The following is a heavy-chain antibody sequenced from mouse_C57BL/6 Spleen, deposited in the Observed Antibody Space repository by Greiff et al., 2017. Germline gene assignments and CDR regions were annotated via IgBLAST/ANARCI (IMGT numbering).Heavy chain of an antibody. Sequence: LQQSGPELVKPGASVKISCKASGYAFSSSWMNWVKQRPGKGLEWIGRIYPGDGDTNYNGKFKGKATLTADKSSSTAYMQLSSLTSEDSAVYFCARWGLEAMDYWGQGTSVTVSS. CDR3: ARWGLEAMDY. CDR1: GYAFSSSW. V-gene: IGHV1-82*01. D-gene: IGHD2-4*01. J-gene: IGHJ4*01. CDR2: IYPGDGDT.